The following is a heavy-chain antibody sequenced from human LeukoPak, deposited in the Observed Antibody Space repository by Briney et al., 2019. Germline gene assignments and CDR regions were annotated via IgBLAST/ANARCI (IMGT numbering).Heavy chain of an antibody. CDR1: GGSFSGYY. D-gene: IGHD6-6*01. CDR3: ARGGAARLHFQN. Sequence: SETLSLTCAVYGGSFSGYYWSWIRQPPGKGLERIGEINHSGSTNYNPSLKSRVTISVDTSKNQFSLNLNSVTAADTAVYYCARGGAARLHFQNWGQGTLVTVSS. CDR2: INHSGST. J-gene: IGHJ1*01. V-gene: IGHV4-34*01.